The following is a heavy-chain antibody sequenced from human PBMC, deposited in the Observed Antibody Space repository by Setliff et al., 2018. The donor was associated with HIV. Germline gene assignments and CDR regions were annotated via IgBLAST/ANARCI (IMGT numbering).Heavy chain of an antibody. J-gene: IGHJ6*03. CDR1: GGSISSYY. V-gene: IGHV4-59*01. D-gene: IGHD5-18*01. CDR3: ARGSRGYSYAYYYYYMDV. Sequence: SETLSLTCTVSGGSISSYYWSWIRQPPGKGLEWIGYIYYSGSTNYNPSLKSRVTISVDTSKNQFSLKLSSVTAADTAVYYCARGSRGYSYAYYYYYMDVWGKGTTVTGSS. CDR2: IYYSGST.